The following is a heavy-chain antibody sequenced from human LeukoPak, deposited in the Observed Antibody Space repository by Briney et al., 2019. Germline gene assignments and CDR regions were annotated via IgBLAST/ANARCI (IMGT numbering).Heavy chain of an antibody. V-gene: IGHV3-30*02. D-gene: IGHD6-13*01. CDR3: ARDLYSSLD. J-gene: IGHJ4*02. CDR1: GFTFSTYG. CDR2: IRFDGGNK. Sequence: GSLRLSCAASGFTFSTYGMHWVRQAPGKGLEWVAFIRFDGGNKFYADSVKGRFTISRDNSKNTLYLQMNSLRAEDTAVYYCARDLYSSLDWGQGTLVTVSS.